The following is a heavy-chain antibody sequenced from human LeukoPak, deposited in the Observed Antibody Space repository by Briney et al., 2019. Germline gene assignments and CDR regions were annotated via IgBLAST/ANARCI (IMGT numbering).Heavy chain of an antibody. V-gene: IGHV4-59*08. CDR3: ARELNILTGYPYYDY. CDR2: IYYSGST. J-gene: IGHJ4*02. Sequence: SETLSLTCTVSGGSISSYYWSWIRQPPGEGLEWIGYIYYSGSTYYNPSLKSRVTISVDTSKNQFSLKLSSVTAADTAVYYCARELNILTGYPYYDYWGQGTLVTVSS. CDR1: GGSISSYY. D-gene: IGHD3-9*01.